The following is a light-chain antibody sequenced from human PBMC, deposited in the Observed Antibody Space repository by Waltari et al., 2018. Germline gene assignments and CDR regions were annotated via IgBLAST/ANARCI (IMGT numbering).Light chain of an antibody. Sequence: QSALTQPPSASGSPGQSVAIPCTGTSSDVGGYNHVPWYQQHPGKAPKLIIYEVSKRPSGVPDRFSGSKSGNTASLTVSGLQADDEADFYCSSYAGSNDPVVFGGGTKLTVL. CDR1: SSDVGGYNH. CDR3: SSYAGSNDPVV. CDR2: EVS. J-gene: IGLJ2*01. V-gene: IGLV2-8*01.